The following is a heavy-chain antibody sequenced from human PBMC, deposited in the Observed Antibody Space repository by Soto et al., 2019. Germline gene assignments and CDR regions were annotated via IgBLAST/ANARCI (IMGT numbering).Heavy chain of an antibody. CDR3: GTYYDFWSGYLDY. D-gene: IGHD3-3*01. J-gene: IGHJ4*02. CDR1: GFTFSGYA. Sequence: GGSLRLSCSASGFTFSGYAMHWVRQSPGKGLEYVSAISSNGGSTYYADSVKGRFTISRDNSKNTLYLQMSSLRAEDTAVYYCGTYYDFWSGYLDYWGQGTLVTVSS. V-gene: IGHV3-64D*06. CDR2: ISSNGGST.